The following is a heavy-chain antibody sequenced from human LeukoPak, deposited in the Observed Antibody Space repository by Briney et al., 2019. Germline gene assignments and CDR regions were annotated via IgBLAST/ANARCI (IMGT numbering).Heavy chain of an antibody. D-gene: IGHD1-14*01. V-gene: IGHV4-34*01. CDR1: GGSFSGYY. CDR2: INHSGST. J-gene: IGHJ5*02. Sequence: SETLSLTCAVYGGSFSGYYWSWIRQPPGKGLEWIGEINHSGSTNYNPSLKSRVTISVDTSKNQFSLKLSSVTAADTAVYDCARTDPTGWFDPWGQGTLVTVSS. CDR3: ARTDPTGWFDP.